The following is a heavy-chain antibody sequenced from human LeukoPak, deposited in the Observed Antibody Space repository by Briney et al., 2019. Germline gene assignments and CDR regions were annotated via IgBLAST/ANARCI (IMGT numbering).Heavy chain of an antibody. Sequence: SGGSLRLSCAASGFTFSSYAMHWVRQAPGKGLEWVAVISYDGSNKYYADSVKGRFTISGDNSKNTLYLQMNSLRAEDTAVYYCARDQDDSFDYWGQGTLVTVSS. J-gene: IGHJ4*02. CDR1: GFTFSSYA. V-gene: IGHV3-30-3*01. CDR2: ISYDGSNK. D-gene: IGHD2-15*01. CDR3: ARDQDDSFDY.